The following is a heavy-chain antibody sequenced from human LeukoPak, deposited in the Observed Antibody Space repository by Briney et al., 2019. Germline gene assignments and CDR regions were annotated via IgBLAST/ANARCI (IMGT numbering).Heavy chain of an antibody. CDR3: ARLGLERRLWNWFDP. Sequence: SQTLSLTCAISGDSVSSNRVAWNWIRQSPSRGLEWLGRTYYRSKWYNDFAPSVKSRITINPDTSKNQFSLKLSSVTAADTAVYYCARLGLERRLWNWFDPWGQGTLVTVSS. J-gene: IGHJ5*02. D-gene: IGHD1-1*01. CDR2: TYYRSKWYN. CDR1: GDSVSSNRVA. V-gene: IGHV6-1*01.